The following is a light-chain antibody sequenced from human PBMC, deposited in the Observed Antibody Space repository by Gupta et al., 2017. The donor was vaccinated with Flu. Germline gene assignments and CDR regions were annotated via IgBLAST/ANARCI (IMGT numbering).Light chain of an antibody. V-gene: IGKV1-39*01. Sequence: DIPMTQSPSSLSASVGDRVTITCRASQSISSYLNWYQQKPGKAPKLLIYAASSLQSGVPSRFSGSGSGTDFTLTISSLQPEDFATYYCQQRDSTPLTFGQGTKVEIK. CDR1: QSISSY. CDR3: QQRDSTPLT. CDR2: AAS. J-gene: IGKJ4*01.